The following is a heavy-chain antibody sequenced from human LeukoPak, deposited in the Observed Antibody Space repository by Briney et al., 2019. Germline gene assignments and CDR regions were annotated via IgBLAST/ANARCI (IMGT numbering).Heavy chain of an antibody. D-gene: IGHD3-22*01. CDR1: GGSFSGYY. J-gene: IGHJ4*02. V-gene: IGHV4-34*01. Sequence: SETLSLTCAVYGGSFSGYYWSWIRQPPGKGLEWIGEINHSGSTNYNPSLKSRVTISVDTSKNQFSLKLSSVTAADTAVYYCARVSRRGYYPLYFDYWGQGTLVTVSS. CDR2: INHSGST. CDR3: ARVSRRGYYPLYFDY.